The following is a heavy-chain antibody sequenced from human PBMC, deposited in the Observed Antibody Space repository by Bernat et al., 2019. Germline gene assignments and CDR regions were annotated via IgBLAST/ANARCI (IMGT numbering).Heavy chain of an antibody. D-gene: IGHD6-13*01. J-gene: IGHJ4*02. CDR2: IKQDGSDQ. V-gene: IGHV3-7*04. Sequence: EVQLVESGGGLVQPGGSLRLSCAASGFTFRNYWMSWVRQAPGRGLEWVANIKQDGSDQYYVDSVKDRFTISRDSAKNSLYLLMNSLRAEDTAVYYCARDYSSSWYFDYWGQGTLVTVST. CDR3: ARDYSSSWYFDY. CDR1: GFTFRNYW.